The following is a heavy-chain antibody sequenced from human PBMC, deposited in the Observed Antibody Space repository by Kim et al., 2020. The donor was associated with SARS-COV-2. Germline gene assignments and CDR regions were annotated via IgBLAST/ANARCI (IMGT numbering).Heavy chain of an antibody. D-gene: IGHD3-22*01. V-gene: IGHV1-24*01. CDR2: FDPEDGET. J-gene: IGHJ2*01. Sequence: ASVKVSCKVSGYTLTELSMHWVRQAPGKGLEWMGGFDPEDGETIYAQKFQGRVTMTEDTSTDTAYMELSSLRSEDTAVYYCATGYSSGSPYWYFDLWGRGTPVTVSS. CDR3: ATGYSSGSPYWYFDL. CDR1: GYTLTELS.